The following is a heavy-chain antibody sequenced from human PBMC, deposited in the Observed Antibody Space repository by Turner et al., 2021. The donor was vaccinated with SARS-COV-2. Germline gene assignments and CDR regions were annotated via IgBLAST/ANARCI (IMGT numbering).Heavy chain of an antibody. V-gene: IGHV1-2*02. CDR1: VYPFTDYY. D-gene: IGHD1-1*01. CDR3: AREGGHNLWNVNPALHY. J-gene: IGHJ4*01. Sequence: VQSGAAVKEPGASVPVSCKASVYPFTDYYIHWVRQAPVQGMEWMGWINPKRGHTSYEQKFQGKVTMTRDTSMNRANMELHKQKTDETAVYNCAREGGHNLWNVNPALHYWGHGTQVNV. CDR2: INPKRGHT.